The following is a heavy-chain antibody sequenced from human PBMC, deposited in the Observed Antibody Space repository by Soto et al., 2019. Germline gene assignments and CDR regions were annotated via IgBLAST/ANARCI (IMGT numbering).Heavy chain of an antibody. CDR2: ISSRSDYI. CDR1: GFTFSSYS. V-gene: IGHV3-21*01. Sequence: EVQLVESGGGLVKPGGSLRLSCAASGFTFSSYSMNWVRQAPGKGLEWVSAISSRSDYIYYAVSVKGRFTISRDNAKNSLYLQMNSLTAEDTAVYYCARSTPVSGYAYRSGDYWGQGTLVTVSS. J-gene: IGHJ4*02. D-gene: IGHD5-12*01. CDR3: ARSTPVSGYAYRSGDY.